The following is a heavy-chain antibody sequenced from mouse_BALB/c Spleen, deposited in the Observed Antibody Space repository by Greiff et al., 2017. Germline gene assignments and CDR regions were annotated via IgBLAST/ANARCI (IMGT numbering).Heavy chain of an antibody. D-gene: IGHD2-4*01. V-gene: IGHV5-6-4*01. J-gene: IGHJ3*01. CDR1: GFTFSSYT. CDR3: TRDQGDYDAY. CDR2: ISSGGSYT. Sequence: EVQGVESGGGLVKPGGSLKLSCAASGFTFSSYTMSWVRQTPEKRLEWVATISSGGSYTYYPDSVKGRFTISRDNAKNTLYLQMSSLKSEDTAMYYCTRDQGDYDAYWGQGTLVTVSA.